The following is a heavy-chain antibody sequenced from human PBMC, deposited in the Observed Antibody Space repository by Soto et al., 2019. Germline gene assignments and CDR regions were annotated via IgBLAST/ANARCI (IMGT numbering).Heavy chain of an antibody. CDR2: INHSGST. V-gene: IGHV4-34*01. CDR3: ARGRREVSVVKVGGYSYGEYYYMDV. CDR1: GGSFSGYY. J-gene: IGHJ6*03. Sequence: LETLSLTCAVFGGSFSGYYWSWIRQPPGKGLEWIGEINHSGSTNYNPSLKSRVTISVDTSKNQFSLKLSSVTAADTAVYYCARGRREVSVVKVGGYSYGEYYYMDVWGKGTTVTVSS. D-gene: IGHD5-18*01.